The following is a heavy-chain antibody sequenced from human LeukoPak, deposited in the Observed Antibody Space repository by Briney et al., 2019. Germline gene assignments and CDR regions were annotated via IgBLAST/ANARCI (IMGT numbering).Heavy chain of an antibody. CDR3: AKDHSYGGYLYYFDY. CDR2: ISGSGGST. V-gene: IGHV3-23*01. D-gene: IGHD5-12*01. J-gene: IGHJ4*02. Sequence: GGSLRLSCAASGFTFSSYAMSWVRQAPGKGLEWVSAISGSGGSTYYAGSVKGRFTISRDTSKNTLYLQMNSLRVEDSAVYYCAKDHSYGGYLYYFDYWGQGTLVTVSS. CDR1: GFTFSSYA.